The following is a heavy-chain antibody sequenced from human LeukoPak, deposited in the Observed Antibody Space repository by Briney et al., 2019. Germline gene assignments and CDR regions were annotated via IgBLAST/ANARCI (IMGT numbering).Heavy chain of an antibody. CDR2: IWFDGSNK. Sequence: PGRSLTLSCAASGFTFSNYDMHWFRQAPGKGLEWVAVIWFDGSNKFYADSVKGRFTISRDNSKNTLYLQMNSLRAEDTAVYYCASSAGALIDCWGQGTLVIVSS. V-gene: IGHV3-33*01. J-gene: IGHJ4*02. CDR1: GFTFSNYD. D-gene: IGHD6-19*01. CDR3: ASSAGALIDC.